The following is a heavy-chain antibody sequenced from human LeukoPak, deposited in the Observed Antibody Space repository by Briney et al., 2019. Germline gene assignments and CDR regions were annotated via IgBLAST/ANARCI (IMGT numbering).Heavy chain of an antibody. CDR1: GFTFSSYG. V-gene: IGHV3-30*18. CDR2: ISYDGSNK. J-gene: IGHJ4*02. CDR3: AKDKGWWELLNYFDY. D-gene: IGHD1-26*01. Sequence: PGRSLRLSCAASGFTFSSYGMHWVRQAPGKGLEWVAVISYDGSNKYYADSVKGRFTISRDNSKNTLYLQMNSLRAEDTAVYYCAKDKGWWELLNYFDYWGQGTLVTVSS.